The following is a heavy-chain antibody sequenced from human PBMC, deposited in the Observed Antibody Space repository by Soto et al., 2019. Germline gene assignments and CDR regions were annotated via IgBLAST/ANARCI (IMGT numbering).Heavy chain of an antibody. D-gene: IGHD3-9*01. CDR2: IYYRGNA. J-gene: IGHJ4*02. CDR3: ARLEGLATISYYFDF. V-gene: IGHV4-39*01. Sequence: QLQLQESGPGLVKPAETLSLTCSVSDDSINSDKYYWGWIRQPPGKGLEWIGSIYYRGNAYYNPSLQTRVTISQDKSRSQFSLKLNSVTAADSAVYFCARLEGLATISYYFDFWGPGALVTVSS. CDR1: DDSINSDKYY.